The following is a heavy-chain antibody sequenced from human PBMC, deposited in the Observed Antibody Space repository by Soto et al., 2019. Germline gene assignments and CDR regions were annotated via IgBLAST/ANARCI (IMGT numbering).Heavy chain of an antibody. CDR3: ARNPIYYDSSGYQFDY. J-gene: IGHJ4*02. CDR2: IYTSGST. D-gene: IGHD3-22*01. Sequence: SETLSLTCTVSGGSISSYYWSWIRQPAGKGLEWIGRIYTSGSTNYNPSLKSRVTMSVDTSKNQFSLKLSSVTAADTAVYYCARNPIYYDSSGYQFDYWGQGTLVTVSS. CDR1: GGSISSYY. V-gene: IGHV4-4*07.